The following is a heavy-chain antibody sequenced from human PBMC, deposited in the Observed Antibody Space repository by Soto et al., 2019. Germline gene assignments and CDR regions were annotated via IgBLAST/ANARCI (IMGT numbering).Heavy chain of an antibody. CDR1: EHTFTNSW. CDR3: VRPDSSGYYTVH. V-gene: IGHV5-51*01. J-gene: IGHJ4*02. Sequence: PGESLKISCKGSEHTFTNSWIAWVRQMPGKGLEWMGIINPGDSDTRYSPSFQGQVTLSADKSINTAYLQWSSLKASDTAMYYCVRPDSSGYYTVHWGQGTLVTVSS. D-gene: IGHD3-22*01. CDR2: INPGDSDT.